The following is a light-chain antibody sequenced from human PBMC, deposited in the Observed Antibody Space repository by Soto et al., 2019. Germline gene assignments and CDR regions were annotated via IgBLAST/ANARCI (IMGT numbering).Light chain of an antibody. CDR1: QSVSSY. Sequence: EIVLTQSTATLSLSPGERATLSCRASQSVSSYLGWYQQKPGQAPRLLIYDASNRATGIPARFSGSGSGTDFTLTISSLEPEDFAVYYCQHRSNWPLTFGGGTKVDI. V-gene: IGKV3-11*01. J-gene: IGKJ4*01. CDR2: DAS. CDR3: QHRSNWPLT.